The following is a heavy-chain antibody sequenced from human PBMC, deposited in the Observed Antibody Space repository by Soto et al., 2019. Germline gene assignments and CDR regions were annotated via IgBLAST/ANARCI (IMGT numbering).Heavy chain of an antibody. CDR2: INHSGST. CDR1: GGSFSGYY. CDR3: ASKGGGYCSSTSCHGNFFY. V-gene: IGHV4-34*01. J-gene: IGHJ4*02. Sequence: QVQLQQWGAGLLKPSETLSLTCAVYGGSFSGYYWSWIRQPPGKGLEWIGEINHSGSTNYNPSLKSRVTISVDPSKNQFSLKLSSVTAADTAVYYCASKGGGYCSSTSCHGNFFYWGQGTLVTVSS. D-gene: IGHD2-2*01.